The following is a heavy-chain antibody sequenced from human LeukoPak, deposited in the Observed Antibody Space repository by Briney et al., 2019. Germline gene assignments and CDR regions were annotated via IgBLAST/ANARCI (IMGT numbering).Heavy chain of an antibody. D-gene: IGHD2-21*02. Sequence: GSLRLSCAASGFPFSGNAMSWVRQAPGRGLEWVSGVGGDEKAHYADFVRGRFTIFRDNSKKTVYLQMNSLTVEDTAVYYCAKDLSWWVTADYWGQGVLVTVSS. CDR1: GFPFSGNA. V-gene: IGHV3-23*01. J-gene: IGHJ4*02. CDR3: AKDLSWWVTADY. CDR2: VGGDEKA.